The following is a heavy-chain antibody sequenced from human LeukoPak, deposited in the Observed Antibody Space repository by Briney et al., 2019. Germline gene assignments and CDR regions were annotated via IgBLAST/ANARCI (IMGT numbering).Heavy chain of an antibody. CDR1: GFTFIDYD. V-gene: IGHV3-13*01. J-gene: IGHJ4*02. CDR2: IGIRGDA. Sequence: GGSLRLSCAASGFTFIDYDMHWVRQVIGKGLEWVSAIGIRGDAHYSGSVKGRFTISRENAESSLYLQMNSLRAEDTAVYYCTRGGIQVSGIDEFDYWGQGTLVTVSS. CDR3: TRGGIQVSGIDEFDY. D-gene: IGHD6-19*01.